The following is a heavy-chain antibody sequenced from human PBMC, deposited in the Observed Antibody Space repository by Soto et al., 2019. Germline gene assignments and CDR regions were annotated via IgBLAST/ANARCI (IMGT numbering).Heavy chain of an antibody. CDR2: FYHSGTT. Sequence: SETLSLTCTVSGDSISNYYWSWIRQPPGKGLEWIGYFYHSGTTKYNPSLKSRVTISVATSKNQFSLRLSSVTAADSAVYYCARSGDYTNYYYYYMDVWGKGTTVTVSS. V-gene: IGHV4-59*08. CDR3: ARSGDYTNYYYYYMDV. J-gene: IGHJ6*03. D-gene: IGHD4-17*01. CDR1: GDSISNYY.